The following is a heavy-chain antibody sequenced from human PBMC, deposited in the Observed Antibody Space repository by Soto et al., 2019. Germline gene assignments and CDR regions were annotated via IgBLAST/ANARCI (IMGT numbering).Heavy chain of an antibody. CDR1: GFTFSGYP. CDR2: ISSSGGST. V-gene: IGHV3-23*01. Sequence: EVQLLESGGGLVQPGGSLRLSCAASGFTFSGYPMTWVRQAPGKGLEWVSTISSSGGSTYYADSVKGRFTISEDNSKNTVYLQMNSLRPEDTAVYYCAKSLRVWDYFDSWGQGTLVTVSS. CDR3: AKSLRVWDYFDS. J-gene: IGHJ4*02. D-gene: IGHD3-10*01.